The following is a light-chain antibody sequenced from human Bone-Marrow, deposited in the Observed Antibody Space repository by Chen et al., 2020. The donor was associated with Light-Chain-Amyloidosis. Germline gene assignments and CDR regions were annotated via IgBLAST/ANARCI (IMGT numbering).Light chain of an antibody. V-gene: IGLV3-25*03. J-gene: IGLJ2*01. CDR2: RDT. CDR3: QSADSSGTYEVI. Sequence: SYELTQPPSVSVSPGQTARITCSGDDLPTKYAYWYQQKPGQAPVLVIHRDTERPSGMSERFAGSRSGTTATLTISVVQAEDEADYHCQSADSSGTYEVIFGGGTKLTVL. CDR1: DLPTKY.